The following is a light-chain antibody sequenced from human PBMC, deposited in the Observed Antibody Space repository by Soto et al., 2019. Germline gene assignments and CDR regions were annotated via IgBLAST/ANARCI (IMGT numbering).Light chain of an antibody. V-gene: IGKV1-39*01. CDR2: AAS. CDR1: QSISSY. CDR3: QQSYSTPLT. Sequence: DIQMTQSPSSLSASVGDRVTITCRASQSISSYLNWYQQKPGKAPKLLIYAASSLQSGVPSRFSGSESGTDFTLPISSLQPEDFATYYCQQSYSTPLTFGGGTKVEIK. J-gene: IGKJ4*01.